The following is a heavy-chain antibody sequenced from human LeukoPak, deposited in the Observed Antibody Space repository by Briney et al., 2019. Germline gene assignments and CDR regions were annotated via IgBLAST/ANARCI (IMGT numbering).Heavy chain of an antibody. V-gene: IGHV1-24*01. Sequence: ASVKVSCKVSGYTLTELSMHWVRQAHGKGLEWMGGFDPEDGETIYAQKFQGRVTMTEDTSTDTAYMELSSLRSEDTAVYYCATVIGHSSSPPSDWFDPWGQGTLVTVSS. CDR3: ATVIGHSSSPPSDWFDP. CDR2: FDPEDGET. CDR1: GYTLTELS. D-gene: IGHD2-2*01. J-gene: IGHJ5*02.